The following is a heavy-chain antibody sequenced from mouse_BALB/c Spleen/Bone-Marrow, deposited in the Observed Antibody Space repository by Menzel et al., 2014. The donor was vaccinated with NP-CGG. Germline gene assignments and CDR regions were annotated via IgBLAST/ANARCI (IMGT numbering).Heavy chain of an antibody. D-gene: IGHD2-4*01. CDR1: GFTFSSYG. CDR3: ARDYDYDY. V-gene: IGHV5-6-3*01. Sequence: EVQLVESGGGLVQPGGSLKLSCAASGFTFSSYGMSWVRQTPDKRLELVATINSNGGSTYCPDSVKGRFTISRDNAKNTLYLQMSSLKSEDAAMYYCARDYDYDYWGQGTTLTVSS. J-gene: IGHJ2*01. CDR2: INSNGGST.